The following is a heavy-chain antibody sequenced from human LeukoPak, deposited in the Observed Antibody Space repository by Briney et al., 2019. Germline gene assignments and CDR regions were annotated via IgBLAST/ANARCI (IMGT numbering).Heavy chain of an antibody. CDR2: IYYSGST. CDR1: GGSISSYY. CDR3: ARAPPDGDPPFDC. Sequence: SETLSLTCTVSGGSISSYYWSWIRQPPGKGLEWIGYIYYSGSTNYNPSLKSRVTISVDTSKNQFSLKLSSVTAADTAVYYCARAPPDGDPPFDCWGQGTLVTVSS. J-gene: IGHJ4*02. D-gene: IGHD4-17*01. V-gene: IGHV4-59*01.